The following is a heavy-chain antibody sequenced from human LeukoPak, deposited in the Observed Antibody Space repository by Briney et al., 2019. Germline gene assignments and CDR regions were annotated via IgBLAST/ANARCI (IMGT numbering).Heavy chain of an antibody. CDR1: GFTFSSYE. Sequence: PGGSLRLSCAASGFTFSSYEMNWVRQAPGKGLEWVSYISSSGSTIYYADSVKGRFTISRDNAKNSLYLQMNGLRAEDTAVYYCAKGHYYDSSGYYYDAVDYWGQGTLVTVSS. J-gene: IGHJ4*02. CDR3: AKGHYYDSSGYYYDAVDY. D-gene: IGHD3-22*01. CDR2: ISSSGSTI. V-gene: IGHV3-48*03.